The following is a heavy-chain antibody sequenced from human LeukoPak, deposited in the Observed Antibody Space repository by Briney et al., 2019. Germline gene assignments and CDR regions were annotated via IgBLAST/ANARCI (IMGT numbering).Heavy chain of an antibody. D-gene: IGHD4-17*01. CDR1: GGSISSSNW. Sequence: SETLSLTCAVSGGSISSSNWWSWVRQPPGKGLEWIGEIYHSGTTNYTPSLKSRVTISVDKSKNQFSLKLSSVTAADTAVYYCATNDYGDYAYYYYMDVWGKGTTVTVSS. CDR3: ATNDYGDYAYYYYMDV. V-gene: IGHV4-4*02. J-gene: IGHJ6*03. CDR2: IYHSGTT.